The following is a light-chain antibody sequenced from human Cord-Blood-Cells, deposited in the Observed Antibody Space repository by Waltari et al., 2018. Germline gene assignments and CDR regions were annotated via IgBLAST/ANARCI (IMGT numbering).Light chain of an antibody. J-gene: IGKJ2*01. CDR3: QQYNSYRMYT. Sequence: DIQMTQSPSTLSASVGDRVTITCRASQSIRSWLAWYQQKPGKAPKLLIYDASSLESGVPTRFSGSGSGTEITLTISSLQPDDVATYYCQQYNSYRMYTFGQGTKLEIK. V-gene: IGKV1-5*01. CDR1: QSIRSW. CDR2: DAS.